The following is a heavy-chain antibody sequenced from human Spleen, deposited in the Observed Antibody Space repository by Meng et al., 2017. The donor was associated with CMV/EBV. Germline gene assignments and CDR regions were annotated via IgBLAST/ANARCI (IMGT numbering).Heavy chain of an antibody. CDR1: GFTFSRYR. Sequence: GESLKISCAVSGFTFSRYRMNWVRQAPGKGLEWVSGLSGSGGATYYADSVKGRFTISRDNSKNTLYLDMNSLRAEDTAIYYCAKHYCTSASCYGNYFEYWGQGTLVPSPQ. CDR3: AKHYCTSASCYGNYFEY. CDR2: LSGSGGAT. J-gene: IGHJ4*02. V-gene: IGHV3-23*01. D-gene: IGHD2-2*01.